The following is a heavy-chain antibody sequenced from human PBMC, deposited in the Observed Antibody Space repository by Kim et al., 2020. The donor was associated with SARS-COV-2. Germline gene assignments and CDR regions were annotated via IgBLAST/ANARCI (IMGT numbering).Heavy chain of an antibody. J-gene: IGHJ5*02. CDR1: GYTFTSYA. D-gene: IGHD2-21*02. Sequence: ASVKVSCKASGYTFTSYAMNWVRQAPGQGLEWMGWINTNTGNSMYAQGFTGRFVFSLDTSVSTTYLQISSLKAEDTAVYYCARELVTAICNWFDPWGQGTLVTVSS. CDR2: INTNTGNS. CDR3: ARELVTAICNWFDP. V-gene: IGHV7-4-1*02.